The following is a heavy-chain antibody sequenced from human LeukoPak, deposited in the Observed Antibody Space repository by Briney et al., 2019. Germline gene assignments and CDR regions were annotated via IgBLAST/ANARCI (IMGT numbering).Heavy chain of an antibody. J-gene: IGHJ4*02. CDR2: ISSSSTYI. Sequence: GGSLRLSCAASGFTFSSYSMNWVRQAPGKGLQWVSSISSSSTYIYYADSVKGGFTISRENAKNSLYLQMKNLRAEVTAVYYCAREKGMSYFDYWGQGTLVTVSS. CDR1: GFTFSSYS. CDR3: AREKGMSYFDY. V-gene: IGHV3-21*04.